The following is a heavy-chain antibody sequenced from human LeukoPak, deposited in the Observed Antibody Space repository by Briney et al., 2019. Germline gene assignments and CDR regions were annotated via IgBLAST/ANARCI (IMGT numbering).Heavy chain of an antibody. CDR1: GFTFSTHS. CDR3: ARTTVTTAYYYYYYGMDV. Sequence: GGSLRLSCAASGFTFSTHSMYWVRQAPGKGLEWVSSISASSNFIHYAESVRGRFTISRDNAKNSLYLQMNSLGAQDTAVYYCARTTVTTAYYYYYYGMDVWGQGTTVTVSS. CDR2: ISASSNFI. V-gene: IGHV3-21*01. J-gene: IGHJ6*02. D-gene: IGHD4-17*01.